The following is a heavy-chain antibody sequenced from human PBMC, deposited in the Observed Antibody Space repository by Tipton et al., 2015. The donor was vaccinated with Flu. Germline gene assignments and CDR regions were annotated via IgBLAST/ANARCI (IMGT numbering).Heavy chain of an antibody. CDR2: VKNKANSYAT. J-gene: IGHJ4*02. V-gene: IGHV3-72*01. D-gene: IGHD1-20*01. CDR1: GFTFNDHY. CDR3: ARGGLTRALDF. Sequence: GSLRLSCAASGFTFNDHYMDWVRQAPGEGLEWLGRVKNKANSYATEFTASVKDRFTISRDDSKNAVYLQMNSLKAEDTAVYYCARGGLTRALDFWGQGTLATVSS.